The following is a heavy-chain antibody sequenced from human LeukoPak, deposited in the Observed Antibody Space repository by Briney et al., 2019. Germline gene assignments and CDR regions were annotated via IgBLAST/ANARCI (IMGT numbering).Heavy chain of an antibody. CDR2: IWADGAP. CDR3: ARGRDSRGYQFMGFDS. V-gene: IGHV4-61*02. J-gene: IGHJ4*02. D-gene: IGHD3-22*01. Sequence: SETLSLTCTVSGGSISSGNYYWNWIRQPAGKGLEWIGRIWADGAPTYRPSLKSRVTISVDTSKNQFSLRLSSVTAADTAVYYCARGRDSRGYQFMGFDSWGQGTLVTISS. CDR1: GGSISSGNYY.